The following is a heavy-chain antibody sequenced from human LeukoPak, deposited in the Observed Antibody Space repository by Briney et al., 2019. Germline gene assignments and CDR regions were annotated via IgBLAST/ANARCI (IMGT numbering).Heavy chain of an antibody. J-gene: IGHJ5*02. CDR1: GFSLTTSGVG. D-gene: IGHD3-22*01. V-gene: IGHV2-5*02. CDR3: AHRRDSSGYQYRYWFAP. Sequence: ESGPTLVNPTQTLTLTCTFSGFSLTTSGVGVGWIRQPRRKALVWLALINWDDQKVYSPSLQSRLSITKDTSKNQVVLTMTNVDPVDTATYYCAHRRDSSGYQYRYWFAPWGQGTLVTVSS. CDR2: INWDDQK.